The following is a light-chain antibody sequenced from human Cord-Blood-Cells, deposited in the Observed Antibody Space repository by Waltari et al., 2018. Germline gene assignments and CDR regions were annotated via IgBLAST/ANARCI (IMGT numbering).Light chain of an antibody. Sequence: QSALTQPASVSGSPEQSITISCTGTSSDVGGYNYVSWYQQHPGKAPKLMIYDVSNPAAGVTNRFSGSKSGNTASLTISGLQAEDEADYYCSSYTSSSTLVFGGGTKLTVL. CDR3: SSYTSSSTLV. J-gene: IGLJ2*01. CDR1: SSDVGGYNY. V-gene: IGLV2-14*01. CDR2: DVS.